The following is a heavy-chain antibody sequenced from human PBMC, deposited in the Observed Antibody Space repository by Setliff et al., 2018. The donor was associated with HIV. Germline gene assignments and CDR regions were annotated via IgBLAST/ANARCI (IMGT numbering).Heavy chain of an antibody. Sequence: GESLKISCAASGFTVSSNYMNWVRQAPGKGLEWVSTIYSGGTTYYADSVKGRFTISRDNSKNTLYLQMNSLRVEDTAVYHCARSPQGGYFDYWGQGTLVTVSS. CDR1: GFTVSSNY. V-gene: IGHV3-53*01. CDR2: IYSGGTT. CDR3: ARSPQGGYFDY. J-gene: IGHJ4*03.